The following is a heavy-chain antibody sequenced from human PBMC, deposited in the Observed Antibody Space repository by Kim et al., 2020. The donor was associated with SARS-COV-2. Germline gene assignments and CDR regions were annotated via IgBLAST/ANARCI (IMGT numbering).Heavy chain of an antibody. CDR3: ARASEYYGSGTYYPYYFDY. V-gene: IGHV3-21*01. J-gene: IGHJ4*02. Sequence: GGSLRLSCAASGFTFSSYSMTWVRQAPGKGLEWVSSISSGSSYIYYADSVKDRFTISRDNARNSLYLQMNSLRGEDTAVYYCARASEYYGSGTYYPYYFDYWGQGTLVTVSS. CDR1: GFTFSSYS. D-gene: IGHD3-10*01. CDR2: ISSGSSYI.